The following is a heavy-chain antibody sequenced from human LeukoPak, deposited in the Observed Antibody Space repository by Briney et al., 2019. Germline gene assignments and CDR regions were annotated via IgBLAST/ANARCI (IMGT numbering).Heavy chain of an antibody. CDR2: ISYDGSNK. CDR1: GFTFSSYG. J-gene: IGHJ6*02. V-gene: IGHV3-30*18. CDR3: AKDAWYCSSTSCYRFSYYYGMDV. D-gene: IGHD2-2*01. Sequence: SGGSLRLSCAASGFTFSSYGMHWVRQAPGKGLEWVAVISYDGSNKYYADSVKGRFTISRDNSKNTLYLQMNSLRAEDTAVYYCAKDAWYCSSTSCYRFSYYYGMDVWGQGTTVTVSS.